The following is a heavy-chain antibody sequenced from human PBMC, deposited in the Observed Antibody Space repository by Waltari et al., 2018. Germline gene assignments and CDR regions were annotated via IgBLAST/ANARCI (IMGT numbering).Heavy chain of an antibody. CDR1: GGSISSYY. CDR2: IYYSVST. V-gene: IGHV4-59*01. Sequence: QVQLQESGPGLVKPSETLSLTCTVSGGSISSYYWSWIRQPPGKGLEWIGYIYYSVSTNYNPSLKSRVTISVDTSKNQFSLKLSSVTAADTAVYYCARADITMVRGVDPWGQGTLVTVSS. J-gene: IGHJ5*02. D-gene: IGHD3-10*01. CDR3: ARADITMVRGVDP.